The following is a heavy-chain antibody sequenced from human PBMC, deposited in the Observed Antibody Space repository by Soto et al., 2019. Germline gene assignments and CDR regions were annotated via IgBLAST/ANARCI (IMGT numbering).Heavy chain of an antibody. Sequence: EVQLLESGGSLVQPGGSLRLSCAASGFTFSTFAMNWVRQAPGEGLEWVSSISGSGGNTQYADSVKGRVTISRDNSKNTLYLQMNTLRAEDTAVYYCAKCDVLMTTSGGWCNGFDPWGQGNLVIVSS. CDR3: AKCDVLMTTSGGWCNGFDP. CDR2: ISGSGGNT. V-gene: IGHV3-23*01. J-gene: IGHJ5*02. D-gene: IGHD2-21*01. CDR1: GFTFSTFA.